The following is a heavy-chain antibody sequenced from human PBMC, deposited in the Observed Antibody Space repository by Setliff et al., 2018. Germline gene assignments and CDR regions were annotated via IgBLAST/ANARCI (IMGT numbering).Heavy chain of an antibody. CDR1: GGSIGRGSRY. V-gene: IGHV4-61*02. CDR3: ASLRAPPGDYGDYVDS. D-gene: IGHD4-17*01. Sequence: TLSLTCTVSGGSIGRGSRYWSWIRQPAGKGLEWIGRIFPSASTNYNPSLKSRVTISVDTSKNQFSLKLSSVTAADTAVYYCASLRAPPGDYGDYVDSWGQGTLVTVSS. CDR2: IFPSAST. J-gene: IGHJ4*02.